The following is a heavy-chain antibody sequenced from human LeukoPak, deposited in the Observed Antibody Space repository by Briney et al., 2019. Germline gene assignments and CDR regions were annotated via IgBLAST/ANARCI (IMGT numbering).Heavy chain of an antibody. CDR2: IYYSGST. J-gene: IGHJ3*02. CDR3: ARQPCSGGSCYLVAFDI. V-gene: IGHV4-59*08. CDR1: GGSISSYY. Sequence: PSETLSLTCTVSGGSISSYYWSWIRQPPGKGLEWIGYIYYSGSTNYNPSLKSRVTISVDTSKNQFSLKLSSVTAADTAVYYCARQPCSGGSCYLVAFDIWGQGTMVTVSS. D-gene: IGHD2-15*01.